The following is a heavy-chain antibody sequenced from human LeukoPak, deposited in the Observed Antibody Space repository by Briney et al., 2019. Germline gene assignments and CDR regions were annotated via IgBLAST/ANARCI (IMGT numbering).Heavy chain of an antibody. CDR1: GYTFTGYY. CDR3: ARAGGYCSGGSCYEIDY. J-gene: IGHJ4*02. Sequence: ASVEVSCKASGYTFTGYYMHWVRQAPGQGLEWMGWINPNSGGTNYAQKFQGWVTMTRDTSISTAYMELSRLRSDDTAVYYCARAGGYCSGGSCYEIDYWGQGTLVTVSS. V-gene: IGHV1-2*04. D-gene: IGHD2-15*01. CDR2: INPNSGGT.